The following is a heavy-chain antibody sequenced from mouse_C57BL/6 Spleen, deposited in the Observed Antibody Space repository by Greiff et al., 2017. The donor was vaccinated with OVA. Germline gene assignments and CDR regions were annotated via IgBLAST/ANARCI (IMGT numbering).Heavy chain of an antibody. Sequence: VQLQQPGAELVKPGASVKMSCKASGYTFTSYWIPWVKQRPGQGLEWIGDIYPGSGSTNYNEKFKSKATLTVDTSSSTAYMQLSSLTSEDSAVYYCAREEITTVPRCFDVWGTGTTVTVSS. D-gene: IGHD1-1*01. V-gene: IGHV1-55*01. CDR3: AREEITTVPRCFDV. J-gene: IGHJ1*03. CDR1: GYTFTSYW. CDR2: IYPGSGST.